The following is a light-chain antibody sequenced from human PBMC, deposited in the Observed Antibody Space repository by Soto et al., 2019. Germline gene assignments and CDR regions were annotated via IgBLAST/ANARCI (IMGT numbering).Light chain of an antibody. J-gene: IGKJ3*01. V-gene: IGKV3-11*01. CDR1: QSVSSY. CDR3: QQRSNWLT. Sequence: EIVLTQSPATLSLSPGERATLSCRASQSVSSYLAWYQQKPGQAPRLLIYDASTRATGIPARFSGSGSGTDFTLTISSIEPEDSAVYYCQQRSNWLTFGPGTKVDIK. CDR2: DAS.